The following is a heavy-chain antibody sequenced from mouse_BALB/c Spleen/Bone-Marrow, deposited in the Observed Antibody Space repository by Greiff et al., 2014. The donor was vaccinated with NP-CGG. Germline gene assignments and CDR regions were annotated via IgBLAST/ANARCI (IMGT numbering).Heavy chain of an antibody. J-gene: IGHJ2*01. D-gene: IGHD1-1*01. Sequence: EVQLQQSGAALVKPGASVKLSCTASGFNIKDTYVHWVKQRPEQGLEWIGRIDPANGNTKYDPKFQGKATIIADTSSNTAYLQLSSLTSEDTAVYYCANYYYGSHFDYWGQGTTLTVSS. CDR1: GFNIKDTY. CDR3: ANYYYGSHFDY. CDR2: IDPANGNT. V-gene: IGHV14-3*02.